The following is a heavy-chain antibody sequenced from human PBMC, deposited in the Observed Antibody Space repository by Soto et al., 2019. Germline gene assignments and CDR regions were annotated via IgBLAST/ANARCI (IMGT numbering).Heavy chain of an antibody. V-gene: IGHV4-34*01. D-gene: IGHD3-9*01. Sequence: SETLSLTCAVYGGSFSGYYWSWIRQPPGKGLEWIGEINHSGSTNYNPSLKSRVTISVDTSKNQFSLKLSSVTAADTAVYYCARGVWGDILTVYYYYYYGMDVWGQGTTVTVS. J-gene: IGHJ6*02. CDR1: GGSFSGYY. CDR3: ARGVWGDILTVYYYYYYGMDV. CDR2: INHSGST.